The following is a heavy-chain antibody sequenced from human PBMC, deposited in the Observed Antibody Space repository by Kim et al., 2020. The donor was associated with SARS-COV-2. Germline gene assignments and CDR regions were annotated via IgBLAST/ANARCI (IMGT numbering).Heavy chain of an antibody. D-gene: IGHD1-26*01. Sequence: ADYVKGRLTISRENAKNTLYRQKNNLRAEDTALYYCAKISSGSYYEYYFDYWGQGTLVTVSS. CDR3: AKISSGSYYEYYFDY. V-gene: IGHV3-9*01. J-gene: IGHJ4*02.